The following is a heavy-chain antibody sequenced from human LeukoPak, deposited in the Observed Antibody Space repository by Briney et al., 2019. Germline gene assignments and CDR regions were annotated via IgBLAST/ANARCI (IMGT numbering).Heavy chain of an antibody. Sequence: GESLKISCKGSGYSFTSYWIGWVRQMPGKGLEWMGIIYPGDSDTRYSPSFQGQVTISADKSISTAYLQWSSLKASDTAMYYCARPGSPYCGGDCYPGVDYWGQGTLVTVSS. CDR1: GYSFTSYW. CDR2: IYPGDSDT. CDR3: ARPGSPYCGGDCYPGVDY. J-gene: IGHJ4*02. V-gene: IGHV5-51*01. D-gene: IGHD2-21*02.